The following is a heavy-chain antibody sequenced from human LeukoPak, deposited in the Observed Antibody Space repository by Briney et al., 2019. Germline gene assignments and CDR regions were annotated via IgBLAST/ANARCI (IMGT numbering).Heavy chain of an antibody. CDR3: ARVRARITMIVVVTDNWFDP. Sequence: SETLSLTCAVYGGSFSGYYWSWIRQPPGKGLEWIGEINHSGSTNYNPSLKSRVTISVDTSKNQFSLKLSSVTAADTAVYYCARVRARITMIVVVTDNWFDPRGQGTLVTVSS. J-gene: IGHJ5*02. D-gene: IGHD3-22*01. CDR2: INHSGST. CDR1: GGSFSGYY. V-gene: IGHV4-34*01.